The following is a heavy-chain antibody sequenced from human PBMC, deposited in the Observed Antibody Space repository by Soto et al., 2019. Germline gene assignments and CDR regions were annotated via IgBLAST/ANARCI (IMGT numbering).Heavy chain of an antibody. Sequence: GGSLRLSCAASGFTFISYGMHWVRQAPGKGLEWVAAILYDGSNKYYADSVKGRFTISRDNSKNTLYLQMNSLRAEDTAVYYCARGAYYDVLTGSYSYGMDVWGQGTTVTVSS. J-gene: IGHJ6*02. CDR2: ILYDGSNK. CDR3: ARGAYYDVLTGSYSYGMDV. D-gene: IGHD3-9*01. V-gene: IGHV3-30*03. CDR1: GFTFISYG.